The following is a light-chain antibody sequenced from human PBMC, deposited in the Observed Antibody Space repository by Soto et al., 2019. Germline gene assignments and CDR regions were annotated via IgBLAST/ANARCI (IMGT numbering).Light chain of an antibody. V-gene: IGLV2-14*01. Sequence: QSVLTQPASVSGSPGQSITIPCPGTKSDVGAYNYVSWYQHHPGKAPKLMIYEVFTRSSGVSSRFSGSKSGSTASLTISGLQAEDEADYYCTSYTTTNTLYVFGTGTKVTVL. CDR3: TSYTTTNTLYV. CDR2: EVF. J-gene: IGLJ1*01. CDR1: KSDVGAYNY.